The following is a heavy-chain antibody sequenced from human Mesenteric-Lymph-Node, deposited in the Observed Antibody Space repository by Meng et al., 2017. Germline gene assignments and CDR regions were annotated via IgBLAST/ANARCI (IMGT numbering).Heavy chain of an antibody. J-gene: IGHJ4*02. CDR2: AGTNLNPSV. V-gene: IGHV4-61*08. CDR3: ARDHWGSLDY. D-gene: IGHD7-27*01. CDR1: GGSVSSGAYQ. Sequence: QPQPAAAGPAPCKPAGPLSHPGTVSGGSVSSGAYQWGWIRQPPGKGLEWIGYAGTNLNPSVNINPSLKSRVTISLDTSKNQFSLKLGSVPAADTAVYYCARDHWGSLDYWARESWSPSPQ.